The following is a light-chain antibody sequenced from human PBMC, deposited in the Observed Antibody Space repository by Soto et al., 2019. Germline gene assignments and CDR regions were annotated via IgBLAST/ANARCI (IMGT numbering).Light chain of an antibody. J-gene: IGKJ1*01. V-gene: IGKV3-20*01. CDR3: QQYHTSPLT. Sequence: EIVLTQSPGTLSLSPGERATFSCRASQSVSSSYIAWYQQKRGQAPRRLIYGASIRATGIPDRFSGSGSGTDFTLTISRLELEDFALYYCQQYHTSPLTFGQGTKVEIK. CDR2: GAS. CDR1: QSVSSSY.